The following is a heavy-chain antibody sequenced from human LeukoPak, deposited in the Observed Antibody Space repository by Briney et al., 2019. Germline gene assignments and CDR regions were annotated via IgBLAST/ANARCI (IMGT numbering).Heavy chain of an antibody. CDR2: ISYDGSNK. D-gene: IGHD2-21*01. V-gene: IGHV3-30*04. CDR1: GFTFSSYA. CDR3: AKSYSFDY. J-gene: IGHJ4*02. Sequence: GGSLRLSCAASGFTFSSYAMHWVRQAPGKGLEWVALISYDGSNKYYADSVKGRFTISRDNSKNTLYLQMNSLRAEDTAVYYCAKSYSFDYWGQGTLVTVSS.